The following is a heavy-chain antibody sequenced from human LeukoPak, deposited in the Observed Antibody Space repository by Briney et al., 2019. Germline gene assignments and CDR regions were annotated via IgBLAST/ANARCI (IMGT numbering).Heavy chain of an antibody. V-gene: IGHV4-34*01. Sequence: SETLSLTCAVYGGSFSGYYWSWIRQPPGKGLEWIGEINHSGSTNYNPSLKSRVTISVDTSKNQFSLKLSSVTAADTAVYYCARRDPRRLCSSTSCPFNYWGQGTLVTVSS. D-gene: IGHD2-2*01. CDR3: ARRDPRRLCSSTSCPFNY. CDR1: GGSFSGYY. J-gene: IGHJ4*02. CDR2: INHSGST.